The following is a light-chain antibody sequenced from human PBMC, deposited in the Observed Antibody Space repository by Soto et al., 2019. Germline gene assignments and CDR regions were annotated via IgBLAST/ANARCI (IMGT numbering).Light chain of an antibody. Sequence: QSVLTQPPSATGTPGQTVTVSCSGRGSGIGGNTVSWYQQLPGTAPRLLIHSNDRRPSGVPDRFSGSKSGASASLAFSGLQSEDEADYYCATWDDSLDGPVFGGGTKLTVL. V-gene: IGLV1-44*01. J-gene: IGLJ3*02. CDR3: ATWDDSLDGPV. CDR2: SND. CDR1: GSGIGGNT.